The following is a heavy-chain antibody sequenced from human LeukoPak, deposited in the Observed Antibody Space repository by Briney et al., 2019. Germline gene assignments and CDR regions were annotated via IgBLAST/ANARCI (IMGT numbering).Heavy chain of an antibody. V-gene: IGHV3-53*01. J-gene: IGHJ4*02. CDR2: ISSGGGT. CDR3: ARDTPPDY. CDR1: GITVSSNF. Sequence: GGSLRLSCAASGITVSSNFMSRVRQAPGRGLEWVSVISSGGGTYYADSVKGRFTISRDNSKNTLYLQMNSLRAEDTAVYYCARDTPPDYWGQGTLVTVSS.